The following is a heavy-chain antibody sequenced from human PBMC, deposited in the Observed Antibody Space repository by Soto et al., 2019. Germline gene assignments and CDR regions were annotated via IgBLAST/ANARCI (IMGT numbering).Heavy chain of an antibody. CDR1: GFTFSGSG. V-gene: IGHV3-73*01. Sequence: EVQLVESGGGLVQPGGSLKVSCAASGFTFSGSGMHWVRQASGKGLEWIGHIRTKANTYATAYAASVKGRFTISRDDSRSAAYLLMNSLKTEDTAVYYCATDNGYDASYFASWGRGILVTVSS. D-gene: IGHD5-12*01. CDR3: ATDNGYDASYFAS. J-gene: IGHJ4*02. CDR2: IRTKANTYAT.